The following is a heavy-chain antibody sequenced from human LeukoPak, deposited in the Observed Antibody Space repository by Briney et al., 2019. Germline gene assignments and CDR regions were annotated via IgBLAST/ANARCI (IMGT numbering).Heavy chain of an antibody. Sequence: SETLSLTCTVSGGSISSSRYYWGWIRQPAGKGLELIASILYSGSTFYNPSLKSRLTISVDTSKNQFSLKLTSVTATDTAVYYCARAIYSGSYSYSHTYFDSWGQGTLVTVSS. CDR2: ILYSGST. D-gene: IGHD1-26*01. CDR1: GGSISSSRYY. J-gene: IGHJ4*02. CDR3: ARAIYSGSYSYSHTYFDS. V-gene: IGHV4-39*01.